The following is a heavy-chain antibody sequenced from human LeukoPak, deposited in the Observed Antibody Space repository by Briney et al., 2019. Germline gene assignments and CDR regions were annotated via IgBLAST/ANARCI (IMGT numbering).Heavy chain of an antibody. CDR2: ISSSSSYI. D-gene: IGHD6-19*01. Sequence: GGSLRLSCAASGFTSSSYSMNWVRQAPGKGLEWVSSISSSSSYIYYADSVKGRFTISRDNAKNSLYLQMNSLRAEDTAVYYCATIAVAGTRRFDYWGQGTLVTVSS. CDR1: GFTSSSYS. CDR3: ATIAVAGTRRFDY. J-gene: IGHJ4*02. V-gene: IGHV3-21*01.